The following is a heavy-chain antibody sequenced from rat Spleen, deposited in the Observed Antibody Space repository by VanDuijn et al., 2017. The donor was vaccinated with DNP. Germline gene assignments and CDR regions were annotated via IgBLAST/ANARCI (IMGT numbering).Heavy chain of an antibody. V-gene: IGHV5S13*01. Sequence: EVQLVESGGGLVQPGRSLKLSCAASGFTFSDYGMTWVRQAPEKGLEWVATISTSGDTAYYRDSVKGRFTISRDNAKNTQYLQMDSLRSEDTATYYCVRHEDSSSHIYGFAYWGQGTLVTVSS. D-gene: IGHD1-2*01. CDR2: ISTSGDTA. CDR1: GFTFSDYG. CDR3: VRHEDSSSHIYGFAY. J-gene: IGHJ3*01.